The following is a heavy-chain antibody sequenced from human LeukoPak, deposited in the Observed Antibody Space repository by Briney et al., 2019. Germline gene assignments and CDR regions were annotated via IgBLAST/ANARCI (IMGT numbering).Heavy chain of an antibody. V-gene: IGHV4-59*13. CDR3: ARGADSSGYYSIFYFDY. CDR1: GGSISSYY. J-gene: IGHJ4*02. D-gene: IGHD3-22*01. CDR2: IYYSGST. Sequence: TSETLSLTCTVSGGSISSYYWNWIRQPTGKGLEWIVYIYYSGSTNYNPSLKSRVTISVDTSKNQFSLKLSSVTAADTAVYYCARGADSSGYYSIFYFDYWGQGTLVTVSS.